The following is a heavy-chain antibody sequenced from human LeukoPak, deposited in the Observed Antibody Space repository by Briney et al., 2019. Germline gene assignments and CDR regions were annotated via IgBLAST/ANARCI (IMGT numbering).Heavy chain of an antibody. J-gene: IGHJ4*02. V-gene: IGHV4-34*01. D-gene: IGHD3-9*01. CDR1: GGSITGYY. Sequence: SETLSLTCAVYGGSITGYYWSWIRQTPGRGLEWVGEIHYTGATSYNPSLKSRATISTDTSRNQFSLRLSSVTAADTAVYYCARGNILTGYCFDFWGQGALVTVYS. CDR3: ARGNILTGYCFDF. CDR2: IHYTGAT.